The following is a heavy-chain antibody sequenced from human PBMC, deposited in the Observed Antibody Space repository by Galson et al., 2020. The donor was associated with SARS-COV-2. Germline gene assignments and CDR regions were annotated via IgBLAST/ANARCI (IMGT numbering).Heavy chain of an antibody. CDR3: ARGGEWELRDYFDY. V-gene: IGHV3-30*04. D-gene: IGHD1-26*01. CDR2: ISSDGSNS. J-gene: IGHJ4*02. Sequence: GESLKISCTASGFTFSNYVMHWVRQAPGKGPEWVAVISSDGSNSFYADSLKGRFTISRDNSKSTLYLQMNSLSAEDTAVYYCARGGEWELRDYFDYWGQGTLVTVSS. CDR1: GFTFSNYV.